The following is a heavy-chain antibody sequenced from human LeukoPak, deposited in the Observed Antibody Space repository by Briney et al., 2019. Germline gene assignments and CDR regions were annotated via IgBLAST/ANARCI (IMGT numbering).Heavy chain of an antibody. Sequence: GGSLRLSCAASGFTFSTYGMTWVRQAPGRGLEWVSAISGSAARTFYADSVKGRFTISRDNSRNTLLLQMNILRVEDTAVYYCAKGLEVESRLDSWGQGTLVIVSS. V-gene: IGHV3-23*01. CDR3: AKGLEVESRLDS. CDR1: GFTFSTYG. D-gene: IGHD1-1*01. J-gene: IGHJ4*02. CDR2: ISGSAART.